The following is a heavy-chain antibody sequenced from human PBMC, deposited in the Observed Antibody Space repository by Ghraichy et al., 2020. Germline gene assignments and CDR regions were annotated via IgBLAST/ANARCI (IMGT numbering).Heavy chain of an antibody. D-gene: IGHD1-26*01. CDR3: TRAGIVGATPAFDY. V-gene: IGHV3-21*06. CDR2: ISSDGRRI. CDR1: GFNFNIYS. Sequence: GGSLRLSCGASGFNFNIYSMNWVRQAPGNGLEWVSSISSDGRRIYYADSVRGRFTISRDNAQNTVFLQTNSLRGEDTAVYYCTRAGIVGATPAFDYWGQGTLVTVSS. J-gene: IGHJ4*02.